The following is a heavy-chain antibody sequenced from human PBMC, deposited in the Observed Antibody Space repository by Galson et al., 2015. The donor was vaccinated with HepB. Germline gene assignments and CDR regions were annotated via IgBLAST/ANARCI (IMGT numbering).Heavy chain of an antibody. CDR2: IWYDGSNK. J-gene: IGHJ4*02. Sequence: LRLSCAASGFTFSSNGMHWVRQAPGKGLEWVAVIWYDGSNKLYADSVKGRFTISRDNSKNTLSLQMNSLRVEDTALYYCAGSIAVAGTIDYWGQGTLVTVSS. V-gene: IGHV3-33*01. CDR3: AGSIAVAGTIDY. CDR1: GFTFSSNG. D-gene: IGHD6-13*01.